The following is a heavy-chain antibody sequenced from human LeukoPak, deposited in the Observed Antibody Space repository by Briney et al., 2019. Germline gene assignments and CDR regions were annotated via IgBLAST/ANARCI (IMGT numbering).Heavy chain of an antibody. CDR1: GGSISSYY. V-gene: IGHV4-4*07. J-gene: IGHJ4*02. CDR2: IYTSGST. CDR3: ASSSLDCSSTSCYPLLFDY. D-gene: IGHD2-2*01. Sequence: PSETLSLTCTVSGGSISSYYWSWIRQPAGKGLEWIGRIYTSGSTNYNPSLKSRVTMSVDTSKNQFSLKLSSVTVADTAVYYCASSSLDCSSTSCYPLLFDYWGQGTLVTVSS.